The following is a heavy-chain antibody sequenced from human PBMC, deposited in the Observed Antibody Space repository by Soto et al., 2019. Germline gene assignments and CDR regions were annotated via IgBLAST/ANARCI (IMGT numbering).Heavy chain of an antibody. V-gene: IGHV4-39*01. CDR3: ARHLPLVVVAATPDWFDP. J-gene: IGHJ5*02. CDR2: IYYSGST. CDR1: GGSISSSSYY. D-gene: IGHD2-15*01. Sequence: SETLSLTCTVSGGSISSSSYYWGWIRQPPGKGLEWIGSIYYSGSTYYNPSLKSRVTISVDTSKNQFSLKLSSVTAADTAVYYCARHLPLVVVAATPDWFDPWGQGTLVTVSS.